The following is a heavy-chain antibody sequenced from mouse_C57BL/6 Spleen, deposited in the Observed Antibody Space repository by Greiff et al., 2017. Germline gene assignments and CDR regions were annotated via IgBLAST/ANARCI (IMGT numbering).Heavy chain of an antibody. J-gene: IGHJ3*01. CDR3: AGLPFAY. V-gene: IGHV1-26*01. CDR1: GYTFTDYY. D-gene: IGHD2-2*01. CDR2: INPNNGGT. Sequence: EVQLQQSGPELVKPGASVKISCKASGYTFTDYYMNWVKQSHGKSLEWIGDINPNNGGTSYNQKFKGKDTLTVDKSSSTAYMELRSLTSEDSAVYYCAGLPFAYWGQGTLVTVSA.